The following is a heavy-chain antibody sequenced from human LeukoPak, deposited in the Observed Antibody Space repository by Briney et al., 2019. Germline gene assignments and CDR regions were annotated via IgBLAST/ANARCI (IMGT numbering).Heavy chain of an antibody. D-gene: IGHD2-2*01. Sequence: SETLSLTCTVSGGSISSGSYYWSWIPQPAGKGLEWIGRIYTSGSTNYNPSLKSRVTISVDTSKNQFSLKLSSVTAADTAVYYCARDLTVVVPAALLEYYYYYMDVWGKGTTVTVSS. CDR1: GGSISSGSYY. V-gene: IGHV4-61*02. CDR3: ARDLTVVVPAALLEYYYYYMDV. CDR2: IYTSGST. J-gene: IGHJ6*03.